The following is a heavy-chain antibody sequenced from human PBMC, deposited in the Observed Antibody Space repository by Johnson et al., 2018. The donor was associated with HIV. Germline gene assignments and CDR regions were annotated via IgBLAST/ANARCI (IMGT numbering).Heavy chain of an antibody. CDR2: ISYDGSNK. D-gene: IGHD6-6*01. J-gene: IGHJ3*02. V-gene: IGHV3-30-3*01. Sequence: VQLVESGGGLVQPGGSLRLSCAASGFTFSSYAMHWVRQAPGKGLEWVAVISYDGSNKYYADSVKGRFTISRDNSKNTLYLQMNSLRAEDTAVYYCARATRSSSSGRHDAFDIWGQGTMVTVSS. CDR3: ARATRSSSSGRHDAFDI. CDR1: GFTFSSYA.